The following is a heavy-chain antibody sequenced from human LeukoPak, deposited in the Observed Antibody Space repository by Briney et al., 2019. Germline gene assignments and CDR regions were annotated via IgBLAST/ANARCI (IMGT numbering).Heavy chain of an antibody. D-gene: IGHD3-3*01. Sequence: GASVKVSCKASEGTFSSYAISWVRQAPGQGLEWMGGIIPIFGTANYAQKFQGRVTITADESTSTAYMELSSLRSEDTAVYYCARGHPPSYYDFWSGYYLPDFDYWGQGTLVTVSS. V-gene: IGHV1-69*01. CDR2: IIPIFGTA. CDR1: EGTFSSYA. CDR3: ARGHPPSYYDFWSGYYLPDFDY. J-gene: IGHJ4*02.